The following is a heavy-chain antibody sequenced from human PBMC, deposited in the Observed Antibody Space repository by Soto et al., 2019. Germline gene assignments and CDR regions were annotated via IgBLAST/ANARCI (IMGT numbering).Heavy chain of an antibody. J-gene: IGHJ4*02. V-gene: IGHV4-61*01. CDR1: GGSVSSGSYY. Sequence: SETLSLTCTVSGGSVSSGSYYWSWIRQPPGKGLEWIGYIYYSGSTNYNPSLKSRVTISVDTSKNQFSLKLSSVTAADTAVYYCARVLGHYLDYWGQGTLVTVSS. CDR3: ARVLGHYLDY. CDR2: IYYSGST.